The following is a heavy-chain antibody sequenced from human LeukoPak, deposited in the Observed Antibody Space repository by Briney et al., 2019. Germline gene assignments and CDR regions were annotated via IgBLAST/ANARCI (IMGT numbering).Heavy chain of an antibody. J-gene: IGHJ6*02. Sequence: GGSLRLSCAASGFIFSDYEMNWVRQAPGKGLEWVSYISSSGRTIFYADSVKGRFTISREDAKNSFYLQMNSLRAGDTAVYYCARGDCTGGSCSSMDVWGQGTTVTVSS. D-gene: IGHD2-15*01. V-gene: IGHV3-48*01. CDR1: GFIFSDYE. CDR3: ARGDCTGGSCSSMDV. CDR2: ISSSGRTI.